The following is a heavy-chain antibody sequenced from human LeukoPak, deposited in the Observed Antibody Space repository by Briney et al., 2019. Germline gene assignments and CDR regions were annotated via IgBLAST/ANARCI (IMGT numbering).Heavy chain of an antibody. CDR1: GFTFSSYA. V-gene: IGHV3-30*04. CDR3: ARDSMAAAAQPLIIAVAGILDY. J-gene: IGHJ4*02. Sequence: SGGSLRLSCAASGFTFSSYAMHWVRQAPGKGLEWVAVISYDGSNKYYADSVKGRFTISRDNSKNTLYLQMNSLRAEDTAVYYCARDSMAAAAQPLIIAVAGILDYWGQGTLVTVSS. CDR2: ISYDGSNK. D-gene: IGHD6-19*01.